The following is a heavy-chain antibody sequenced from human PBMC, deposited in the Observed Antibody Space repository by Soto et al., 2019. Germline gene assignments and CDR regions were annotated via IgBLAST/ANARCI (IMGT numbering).Heavy chain of an antibody. CDR2: ISSSSSTI. Sequence: PGGSLRLSCAASGFTFSSYSMNWVRQAPGKGLEWVSYISSSSSTIYYADSVKGRFTISRDNAKNSLYLQMNSLRDEDTAVYYCAREYSSSSGRAFDIWGQGTMVTVS. J-gene: IGHJ3*02. V-gene: IGHV3-48*02. CDR1: GFTFSSYS. D-gene: IGHD6-6*01. CDR3: AREYSSSSGRAFDI.